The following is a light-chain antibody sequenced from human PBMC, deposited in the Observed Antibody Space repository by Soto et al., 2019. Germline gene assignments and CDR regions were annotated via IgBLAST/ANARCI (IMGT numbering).Light chain of an antibody. V-gene: IGKV3-20*01. CDR3: QQYDSIPPWT. J-gene: IGKJ1*01. CDR2: GTS. CDR1: QTVGRSY. Sequence: EIVLTQSPGIMYLSPGERATLSCRASQTVGRSYLAWYQQKPGQAPRLLIFGTSTRATGIPDRFSGGRSGTDIILTIRRLDPEDYAVYFCQQYDSIPPWTFGQGTRVEVK.